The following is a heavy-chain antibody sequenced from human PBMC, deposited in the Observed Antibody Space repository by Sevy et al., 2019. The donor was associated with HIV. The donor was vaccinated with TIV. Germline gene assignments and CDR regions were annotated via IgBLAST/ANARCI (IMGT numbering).Heavy chain of an antibody. CDR2: LSSSSTI. V-gene: IGHV3-48*02. CDR1: GFTFSSYS. CDR3: ASDQGVGATTGDAFDI. D-gene: IGHD1-26*01. J-gene: IGHJ3*02. Sequence: GGSLRLSCAASGFTFSSYSMNWVRQAPGKRLEWVSYLSSSSTIYYADSVKGRFTISRDNAKKSLYLQMTSLRDEDTAVYYWASDQGVGATTGDAFDIWGQGTMVTVSS.